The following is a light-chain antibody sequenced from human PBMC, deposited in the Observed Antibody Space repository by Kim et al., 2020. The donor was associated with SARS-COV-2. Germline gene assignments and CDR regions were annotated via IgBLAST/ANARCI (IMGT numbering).Light chain of an antibody. Sequence: PGRRVTISCSGSSSNIGSNPVNWYQQLPGPAPKLLIYSNSQRPSGVPDRFSGSESGTSASLAISGLQSEDEADYYCASWLGSRGVFGGGTQLTVL. CDR1: SSNIGSNP. CDR3: ASWLGSRGV. J-gene: IGLJ3*02. V-gene: IGLV1-44*01. CDR2: SNS.